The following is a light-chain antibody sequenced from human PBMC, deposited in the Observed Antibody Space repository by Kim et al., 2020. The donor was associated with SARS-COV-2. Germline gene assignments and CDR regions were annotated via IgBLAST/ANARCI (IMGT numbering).Light chain of an antibody. CDR2: EDN. CDR3: QSYDSSNHWV. CDR1: RGSIASKY. Sequence: KTVTLSCTRSRGSIASKYVQWYQQRPGSSPTTVIYEDNQRPSGVPDRFSGSIDSSSNSASLTISGLKTEDEADYYCQSYDSSNHWVFGGGTQLTVL. J-gene: IGLJ3*02. V-gene: IGLV6-57*01.